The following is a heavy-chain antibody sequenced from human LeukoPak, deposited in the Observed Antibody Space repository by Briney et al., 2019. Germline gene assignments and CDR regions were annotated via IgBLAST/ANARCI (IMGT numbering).Heavy chain of an antibody. Sequence: GGSLRLSCAASGFTFSSYAMSWVRQAPGKGLEWVSYISGSGGSTYYADSVKGRFTISRDNSKNTLYVQMSSLRVEDTAVYYCAKDLAAGSGSYALPYFDCWGQGTLVTVSS. CDR3: AKDLAAGSGSYALPYFDC. D-gene: IGHD3-10*01. V-gene: IGHV3-23*01. CDR2: ISGSGGST. CDR1: GFTFSSYA. J-gene: IGHJ4*02.